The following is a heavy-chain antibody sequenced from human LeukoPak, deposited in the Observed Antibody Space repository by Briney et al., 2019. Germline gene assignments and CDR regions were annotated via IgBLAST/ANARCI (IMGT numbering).Heavy chain of an antibody. J-gene: IGHJ4*02. CDR1: GGSISSSSYY. CDR3: ARDPYGDYARGHY. D-gene: IGHD4-17*01. V-gene: IGHV4-39*07. CDR2: IYYSGST. Sequence: SETLSLTCTVSGGSISSSSYYWGWIRQPPGKGLEWIGSIYYSGSTYYNPSLKSRVTISVDTSKNQFSLKLSSVTAADTAVYYCARDPYGDYARGHYWGQGTLVTVSS.